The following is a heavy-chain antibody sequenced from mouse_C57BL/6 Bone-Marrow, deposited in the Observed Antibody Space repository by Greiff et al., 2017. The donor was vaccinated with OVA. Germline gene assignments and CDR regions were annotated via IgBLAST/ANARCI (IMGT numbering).Heavy chain of an antibody. V-gene: IGHV1-36*01. D-gene: IGHD1-1*01. J-gene: IGHJ1*03. CDR3: GLITTVVATNWYFDV. Sequence: EVQLQQSGPVLVKPGPSVKISCKASGFTFTDYYMHWVKQSHGKSLEWIGLVYPYNGGTSYNQKFKVKATLTVDTSSSTAYMELNSLTSEDSAVYYCGLITTVVATNWYFDVWGTGTTVTVSS. CDR2: VYPYNGGT. CDR1: GFTFTDYY.